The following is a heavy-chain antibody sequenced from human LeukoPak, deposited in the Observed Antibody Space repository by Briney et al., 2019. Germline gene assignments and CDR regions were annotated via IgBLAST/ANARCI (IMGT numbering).Heavy chain of an antibody. Sequence: GGSLRLSCAASGFTFSSYEMNWVRQAPGKGLEGVSYISSSGSTIYYADSVKGRFTISRDNAKNSLYLQMNSLRAEDTAVYYCASCIAAAGTFDYWGQGTLVTVSS. CDR3: ASCIAAAGTFDY. CDR1: GFTFSSYE. D-gene: IGHD6-13*01. V-gene: IGHV3-48*03. CDR2: ISSSGSTI. J-gene: IGHJ4*02.